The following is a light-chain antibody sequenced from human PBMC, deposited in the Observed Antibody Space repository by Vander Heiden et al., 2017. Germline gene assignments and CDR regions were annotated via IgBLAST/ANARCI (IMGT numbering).Light chain of an antibody. CDR1: QSVRNN. J-gene: IGKJ4*01. Sequence: EIVFTQSPGTLSVSPGESATLSCRASQSVRNNLAWFQQKPGQAPRLLIYDASTRATGIPARFSGSGSGTEFTLTISSLQSEDFAFYYCQQYNNWPPLTFGGGTKVEIK. CDR3: QQYNNWPPLT. CDR2: DAS. V-gene: IGKV3-15*01.